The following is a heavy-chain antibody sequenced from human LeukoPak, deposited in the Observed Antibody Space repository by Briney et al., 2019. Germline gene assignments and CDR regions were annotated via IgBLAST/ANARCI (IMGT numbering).Heavy chain of an antibody. V-gene: IGHV4-39*01. J-gene: IGHJ5*02. Sequence: CTXSGGSISSSSXDWGWIRQPPGKXLEWIGSIYYSGSTYYNRSLKSRFTISVDTAKNQCSMKLSSVTAADPAVYYFARHRRFGSDHLFDLWGQGTLVTVSS. D-gene: IGHD3-16*01. CDR3: ARHRRFGSDHLFDL. CDR1: GGSISSSSXD. CDR2: IYYSGST.